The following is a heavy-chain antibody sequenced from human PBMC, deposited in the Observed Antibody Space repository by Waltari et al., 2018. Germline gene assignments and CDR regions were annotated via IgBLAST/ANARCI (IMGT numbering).Heavy chain of an antibody. CDR2: ISGSGDNT. CDR3: AKDQPIVVVIAIGGAFDI. J-gene: IGHJ3*02. V-gene: IGHV3-23*01. Sequence: EVQLLESGGGLVQPGGSLRLSCAASGFTFSSYAMSWVRQAPGKGLEWVSAISGSGDNTYYADSVKGRFTISRDNSKNTLYLQMNSLRAEDTAVYYCAKDQPIVVVIAIGGAFDIWGQGTMVTVSS. CDR1: GFTFSSYA. D-gene: IGHD2-21*01.